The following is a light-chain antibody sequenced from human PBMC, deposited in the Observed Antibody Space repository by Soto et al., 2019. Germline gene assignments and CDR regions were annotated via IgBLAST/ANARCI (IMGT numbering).Light chain of an antibody. CDR3: QQYTDPPRT. J-gene: IGKJ2*01. Sequence: ILLTQSPGTLSLSPGDRATLSCRASQSFTNNYLAWYQHKPGQAPRLLIYDASSRATGIPDRFTGSGSGTDFTLTISRLEPEDFAVYYCQQYTDPPRTFGQGTKLEIK. V-gene: IGKV3-20*01. CDR2: DAS. CDR1: QSFTNNY.